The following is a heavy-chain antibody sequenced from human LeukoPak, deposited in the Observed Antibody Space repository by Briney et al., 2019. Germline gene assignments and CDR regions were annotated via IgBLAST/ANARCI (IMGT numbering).Heavy chain of an antibody. V-gene: IGHV3-9*01. Sequence: GGSLRLSCAASGFTFDDYAMHWVRQAPGKGLEWVSGISWNSGSIGYADSVTGRFTISRDNAKNSLYLQMNSLRAEDTALYYCAKGRSNTYYDFWSGYYGWFDPWGQEPWSPSPQ. CDR2: ISWNSGSI. D-gene: IGHD3-3*01. CDR1: GFTFDDYA. J-gene: IGHJ5*02. CDR3: AKGRSNTYYDFWSGYYGWFDP.